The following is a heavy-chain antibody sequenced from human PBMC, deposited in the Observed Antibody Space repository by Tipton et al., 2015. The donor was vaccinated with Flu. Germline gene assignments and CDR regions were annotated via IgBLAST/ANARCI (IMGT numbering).Heavy chain of an antibody. CDR2: IYYSGRT. V-gene: IGHV4-59*01. CDR1: GGSISSSY. CDR3: ARDVPRHGYGYYYGMDV. Sequence: TLSLTCTVSGGSISSSYWSWIRQPPGKGLEWIGYIYYSGRTNYNPSLKRRVTISVDTSKNQFSLKLSSVTAGDTAVYYCARDVPRHGYGYYYGMDVWGPGSPVTVSS. D-gene: IGHD5-12*01. J-gene: IGHJ6*02.